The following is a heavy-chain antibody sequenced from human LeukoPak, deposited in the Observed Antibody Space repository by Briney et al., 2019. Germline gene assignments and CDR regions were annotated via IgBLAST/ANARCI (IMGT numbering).Heavy chain of an antibody. CDR2: IYYSGST. D-gene: IGHD3-22*01. J-gene: IGHJ6*02. Sequence: SETLPPTCTVSGGSISSYYWSWIRQPPGKGLEWIGYIYYSGSTNYNPSLKSRVTISVDTSKNQFSLKLSSVTAADTAVYYCARDVGPYYYDSSEQVWGQGTTVTVSS. CDR1: GGSISSYY. V-gene: IGHV4-59*01. CDR3: ARDVGPYYYDSSEQV.